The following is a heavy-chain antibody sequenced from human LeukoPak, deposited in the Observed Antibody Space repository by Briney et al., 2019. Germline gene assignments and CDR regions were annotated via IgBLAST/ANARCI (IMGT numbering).Heavy chain of an antibody. CDR1: GGSISGYY. CDR2: ISYSGST. D-gene: IGHD2-2*01. CDR3: ARQVVPDAIGGLFDH. V-gene: IGHV4-59*08. J-gene: IGHJ4*02. Sequence: PSETLSLTCTISGGSISGYYWSWIRQPPGKGLEWIGFISYSGSTNYNPSLKSRVTISVDTSKNQFFLKLSSVTAADTALYFCARQVVPDAIGGLFDHWGPGTLVTVSS.